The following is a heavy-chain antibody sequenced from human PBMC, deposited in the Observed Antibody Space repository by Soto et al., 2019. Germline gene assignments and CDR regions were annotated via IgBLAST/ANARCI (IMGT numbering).Heavy chain of an antibody. CDR3: ARPGNYDFWSGYLTIYYYGMDV. D-gene: IGHD3-3*01. CDR2: ISSSSSTI. Sequence: GGSLRLSCAASGFTFSSYSMNWVRQAPGKGLEWVSYISSSSSTIYYADSVKGRFTISRDNAKNSLYLQMNSLRDEDTAVYYCARPGNYDFWSGYLTIYYYGMDVWGQGTTVTV. CDR1: GFTFSSYS. J-gene: IGHJ6*02. V-gene: IGHV3-48*02.